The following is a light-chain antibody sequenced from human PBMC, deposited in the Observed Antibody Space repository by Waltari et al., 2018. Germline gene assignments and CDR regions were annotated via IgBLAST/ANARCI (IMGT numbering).Light chain of an antibody. CDR2: GAS. Sequence: EIVLTQSPGTLSLSPGERATLSCRASQSVSRSLAWYQQKPGQAPRLLIYGASSRATGVPDRFSGSESGTDFSLTISRLEPEEFAVYYCQHYVRLPVSFGQGTKVEIK. CDR3: QHYVRLPVS. J-gene: IGKJ1*01. CDR1: QSVSRS. V-gene: IGKV3-20*01.